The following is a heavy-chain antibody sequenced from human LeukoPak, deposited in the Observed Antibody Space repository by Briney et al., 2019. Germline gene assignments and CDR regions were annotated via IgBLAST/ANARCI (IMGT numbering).Heavy chain of an antibody. V-gene: IGHV3-30*02. J-gene: IGHJ4*02. D-gene: IGHD5-12*01. CDR1: GFTFSSYG. CDR2: IRYDGSNK. CDR3: AKDPKGWATPFDY. Sequence: GGSLRLSCAASGFTFSSYGMHWVRQAPGKGLEWVAFIRYDGSNKYYADSVKGRFTISRDNSKNTLYLQMNSLRAEDTAVYYCAKDPKGWATPFDYWGQGTLVTVSS.